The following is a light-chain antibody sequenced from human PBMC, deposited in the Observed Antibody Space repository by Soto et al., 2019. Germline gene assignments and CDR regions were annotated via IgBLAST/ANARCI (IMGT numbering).Light chain of an antibody. V-gene: IGKV1-5*01. CDR3: QEYSSYTWT. CDR2: DAS. Sequence: DIQRTQSPSTLSASVGDRVTLTCRASQSISNWLAWYQQKAGKAPKLLIYDASTLASGVPSRFSGSGSGTEFTLTISSLQPDDFATFYCQEYSSYTWTFGHGTKVDIK. CDR1: QSISNW. J-gene: IGKJ1*01.